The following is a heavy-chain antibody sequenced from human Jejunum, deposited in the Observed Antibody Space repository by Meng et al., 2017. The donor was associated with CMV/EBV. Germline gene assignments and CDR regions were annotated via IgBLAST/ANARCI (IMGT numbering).Heavy chain of an antibody. V-gene: IGHV4-34*01. CDR2: IDHLRRT. J-gene: IGHJ4*02. CDR1: GASLSANT. Sequence: QLPLQTWGAGLLKPSATLSLTCTRPGASLSANTWGWIRRGPGKGLEWIAEIDHLRRTNFNPSLKRRFSISRDTSRDQFSLRLNSVTASDTAVYYCATADEYAIKYWGQGTLVTVSS. D-gene: IGHD5-12*01. CDR3: ATADEYAIKY.